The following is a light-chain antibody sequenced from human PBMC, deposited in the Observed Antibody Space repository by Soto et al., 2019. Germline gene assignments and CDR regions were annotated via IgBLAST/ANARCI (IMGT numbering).Light chain of an antibody. J-gene: IGKJ1*01. CDR2: AAS. V-gene: IGKV1-17*01. CDR3: LQYHSFPRT. CDR1: QGIRND. Sequence: DIQMTQSPSSLSASVGDRVTITCRASQGIRNDVGWYQQRPGNAPKRLIYAASTLQSGVPSHFCGSGFGTEFTLTISGLQAEDSATYYCLQYHSFPRTFGRGTNVEVK.